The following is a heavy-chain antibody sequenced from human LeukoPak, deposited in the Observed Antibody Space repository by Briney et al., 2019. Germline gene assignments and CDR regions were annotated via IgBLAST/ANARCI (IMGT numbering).Heavy chain of an antibody. V-gene: IGHV3-48*03. CDR1: GFTFSSYE. CDR3: ARDSRPNSSSSRKDFDY. J-gene: IGHJ4*02. D-gene: IGHD6-6*01. CDR2: ISSSGSTI. Sequence: GVLRLSCAASGFTFSSYEMNWVRQAPGQGLEWVSYISSSGSTIYYADSVKGRFTISRDNAKNSLYLQMNSLRAEDTAVYYCARDSRPNSSSSRKDFDYRGQGTLVTVSS.